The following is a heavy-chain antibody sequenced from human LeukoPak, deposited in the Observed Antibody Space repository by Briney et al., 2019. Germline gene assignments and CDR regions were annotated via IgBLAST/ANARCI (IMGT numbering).Heavy chain of an antibody. J-gene: IGHJ3*02. CDR3: ARGGSSPYDAFDI. CDR1: GFTFSSYS. CDR2: ISSSSSTI. D-gene: IGHD6-6*01. V-gene: IGHV3-48*01. Sequence: GGSLRLSCGASGFTFSSYSMNWVRQAPGKGLEWVSYISSSSSTIYYADSVKGRFTISRDNAKNSLYLQMNSLRAEDTAVYYCARGGSSPYDAFDIWGQGTMVTVSS.